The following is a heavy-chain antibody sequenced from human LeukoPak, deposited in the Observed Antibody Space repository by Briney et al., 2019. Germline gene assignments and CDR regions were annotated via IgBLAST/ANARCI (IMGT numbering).Heavy chain of an antibody. CDR1: GFTFSSYA. D-gene: IGHD3-3*01. Sequence: GGSLRLSCAASGFTFSSYAMSWVRQAPRKGLEWVSAISGSGGSTHYADSVKGRFTISRDNSKNTLYLQMNSLRSEDTAVYYRAKRVEDFGVLTVNFYYYGMDVWGQGTTVTVSS. V-gene: IGHV3-23*01. J-gene: IGHJ6*02. CDR3: AKRVEDFGVLTVNFYYYGMDV. CDR2: ISGSGGST.